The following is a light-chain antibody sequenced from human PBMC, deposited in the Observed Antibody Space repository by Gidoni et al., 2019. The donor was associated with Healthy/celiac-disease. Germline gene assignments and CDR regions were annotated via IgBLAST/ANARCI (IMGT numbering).Light chain of an antibody. CDR3: QAWDSSPV. J-gene: IGLJ2*01. Sequence: SYEPTQPPSVSVSPGQTASITCSGDKLGDKYACWYQQKPGQSPVLVIYQDSKRPSGIPERFSGSNSGNTATLTISGTQAMDEADYYCQAWDSSPVFGGGTKLTVL. V-gene: IGLV3-1*01. CDR2: QDS. CDR1: KLGDKY.